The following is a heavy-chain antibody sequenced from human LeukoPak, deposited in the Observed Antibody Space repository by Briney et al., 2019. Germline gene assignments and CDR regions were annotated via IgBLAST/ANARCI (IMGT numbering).Heavy chain of an antibody. V-gene: IGHV4-59*02. D-gene: IGHD5-12*01. J-gene: IGHJ4*02. CDR2: IYYSGST. CDR1: GGSVSSHY. Sequence: SETLSLTCTVSGGSVSSHYWSWIRQPPGKGLEWIGYIYYSGSTNYNPSLKSRVTISVDTSKNQFSLKLSSVTAADTAVYYCAGGGIEYSGYFFGYWGQGTLVTVSS. CDR3: AGGGIEYSGYFFGY.